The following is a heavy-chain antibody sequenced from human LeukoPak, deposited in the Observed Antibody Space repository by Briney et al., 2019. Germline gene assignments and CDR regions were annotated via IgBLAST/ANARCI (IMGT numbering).Heavy chain of an antibody. Sequence: PAGGSLRLYCAASGFTFSSYAMHWVRQAPGKGLEWVAVISYDGSNKYYADSVKGRFTISRDNSKNTLYLQMNSLRAEDTAVYYCARGDPDYWGQGTLVTVSS. CDR3: ARGDPDY. V-gene: IGHV3-30-3*01. CDR1: GFTFSSYA. CDR2: ISYDGSNK. J-gene: IGHJ4*02.